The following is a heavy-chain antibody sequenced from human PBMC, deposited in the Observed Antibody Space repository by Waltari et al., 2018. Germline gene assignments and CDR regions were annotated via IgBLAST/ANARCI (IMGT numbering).Heavy chain of an antibody. D-gene: IGHD1-26*01. J-gene: IGHJ6*03. CDR3: ARDTPPRVGGPMDV. CDR1: GGSISSYY. Sequence: QVQLQESGPGLVKPSETLSLTCTVSGGSISSYYWSWIRQPAGKGLEWIGRIYTSGSTNHSPSLKSRVTMSVDTSKNQFSLKLSSVTAADTAVYYCARDTPPRVGGPMDVWGKGTTVTVSS. V-gene: IGHV4-4*07. CDR2: IYTSGST.